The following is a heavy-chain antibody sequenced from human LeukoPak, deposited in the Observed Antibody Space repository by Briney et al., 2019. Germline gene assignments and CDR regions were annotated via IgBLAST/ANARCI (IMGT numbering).Heavy chain of an antibody. CDR3: ARDSGPAMDYYYGMDV. D-gene: IGHD5-18*01. V-gene: IGHV3-21*01. Sequence: GGSLRLSCAASGFTFSSYSVNWVRQAPGKGLEWVSSISSSSSYIYYADSVKGRFTISRDNAKNSLYLQMNSLRAEDTAVYYCARDSGPAMDYYYGMDVWGQGTTVTVSS. CDR1: GFTFSSYS. CDR2: ISSSSSYI. J-gene: IGHJ6*02.